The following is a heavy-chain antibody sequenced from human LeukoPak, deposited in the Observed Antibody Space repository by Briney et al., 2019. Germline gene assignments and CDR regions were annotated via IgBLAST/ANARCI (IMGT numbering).Heavy chain of an antibody. Sequence: PGGSLRLSCAASGFTFLNYWMTWVRQAPGKGLEWVANIKQDGTEKYYVDSVRGRFTIFRDNAKDSVYLQMNSLRAEDSATYYCVREGFYFFDFWGQGTLVTVSS. V-gene: IGHV3-7*01. CDR2: IKQDGTEK. CDR3: VREGFYFFDF. CDR1: GFTFLNYW. J-gene: IGHJ4*01.